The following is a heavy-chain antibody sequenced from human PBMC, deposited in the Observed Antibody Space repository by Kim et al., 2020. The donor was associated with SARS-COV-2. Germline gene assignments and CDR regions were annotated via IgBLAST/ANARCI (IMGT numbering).Heavy chain of an antibody. CDR3: ARDVFPDNDEGSGYFDY. J-gene: IGHJ4*02. CDR2: IIPIFGTA. CDR1: GGTFSSYA. V-gene: IGHV1-69*13. D-gene: IGHD1-1*01. Sequence: SVKVSCKASGGTFSSYAISWVRQAPGQGLEWMGGIIPIFGTANYAQKFQGRVTITADESTSTAYMELSSLRSEDTAVYYCARDVFPDNDEGSGYFDYWGQGTLVTVSS.